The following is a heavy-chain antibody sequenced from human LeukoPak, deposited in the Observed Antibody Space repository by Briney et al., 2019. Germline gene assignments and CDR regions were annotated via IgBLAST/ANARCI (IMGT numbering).Heavy chain of an antibody. J-gene: IGHJ4*02. V-gene: IGHV4-38-2*02. CDR3: ARTSVRGVIISRFDY. D-gene: IGHD3-10*01. Sequence: PSETLSLTCTVSGYSISSGYYWGWIRQPPGKGLEWIGSIYHSGSTYYNPSLKSRVTISVDTSKNQFSLKLSSVTAADTAVYYCARTSVRGVIISRFDYWGQGTLVTVSS. CDR1: GYSISSGYY. CDR2: IYHSGST.